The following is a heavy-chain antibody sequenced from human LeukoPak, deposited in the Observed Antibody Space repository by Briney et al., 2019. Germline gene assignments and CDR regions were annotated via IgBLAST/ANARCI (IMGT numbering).Heavy chain of an antibody. J-gene: IGHJ4*02. CDR2: IYHSGST. CDR1: GYSISSGYY. D-gene: IGHD3-9*01. CDR3: ARGGRNYDILTGYYRY. V-gene: IGHV4-38-2*02. Sequence: SETLSLTCSVSGYSISSGYYWGWIRQPPGKGLEWIGSIYHSGSTYYNPSLKSRVTISVDTSKNQFSLKLSSVTAADTAVYYCARGGRNYDILTGYYRYWGQGTLVTVSS.